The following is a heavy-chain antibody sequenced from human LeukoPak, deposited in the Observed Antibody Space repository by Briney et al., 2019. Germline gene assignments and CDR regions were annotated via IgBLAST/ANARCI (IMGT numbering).Heavy chain of an antibody. CDR1: GFTFSSYA. V-gene: IGHV3-30-3*01. CDR2: ISYDGSNK. D-gene: IGHD2-15*01. J-gene: IGHJ3*02. CDR3: ARGAATNGYAFDI. Sequence: GGSLRLSCAASGFTFSSYAMHWVRQAPGKGLEWVAVISYDGSNKYYADSVKGRFTISRDNSKNTLYLQMNSLRAEDTAVYYCARGAATNGYAFDICGQGTMVTVSS.